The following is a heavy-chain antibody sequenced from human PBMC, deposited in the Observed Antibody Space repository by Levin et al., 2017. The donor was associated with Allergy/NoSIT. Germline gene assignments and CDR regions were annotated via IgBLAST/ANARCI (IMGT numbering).Heavy chain of an antibody. CDR3: ARGGSGSYYRTLDY. CDR1: GFTFSDYY. CDR2: ISSSGSTI. J-gene: IGHJ4*02. V-gene: IGHV3-11*01. D-gene: IGHD3-10*01. Sequence: LSLTCAASGFTFSDYYMSWIRQAPGKGLEWVSYISSSGSTIYYADSVKGRFTISRDNAKNSLYLQMNSLRAENTAVYYCARGGSGSYYRTLDYWGQGTLVTVSS.